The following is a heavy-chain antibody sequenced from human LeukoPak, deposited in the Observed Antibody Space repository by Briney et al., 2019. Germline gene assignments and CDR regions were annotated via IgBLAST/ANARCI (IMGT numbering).Heavy chain of an antibody. D-gene: IGHD6-13*01. J-gene: IGHJ6*03. V-gene: IGHV4-59*12. CDR3: ARGLYSSSWYGYPYYYYMDV. CDR2: ISNSDST. CDR1: GDSISGYF. Sequence: SETLSLTCIVSGDSISGYFWTWIRQPPGKELEWIGFISNSDSTSYKTGSTSYNPSLKSRVTISVDTSKNQFSLKLSSVTAADTAVYYCARGLYSSSWYGYPYYYYMDVWGKGTTVTVSS.